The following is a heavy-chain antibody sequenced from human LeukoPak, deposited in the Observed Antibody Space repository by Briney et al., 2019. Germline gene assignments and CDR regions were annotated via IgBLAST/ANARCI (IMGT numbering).Heavy chain of an antibody. CDR3: ARERLGYYDRSGLDY. J-gene: IGHJ4*02. CDR1: GGSISSYY. Sequence: SETLSLTCTVSGGSISSYYWNWLRQPPGKGLEWLGYVYYSGSTNYNPSLNRRVTTSVDTSKNQFSLRLSSVTAADTAVYYCARERLGYYDRSGLDYWGQGTLVTVSS. CDR2: VYYSGST. V-gene: IGHV4-59*01. D-gene: IGHD3-22*01.